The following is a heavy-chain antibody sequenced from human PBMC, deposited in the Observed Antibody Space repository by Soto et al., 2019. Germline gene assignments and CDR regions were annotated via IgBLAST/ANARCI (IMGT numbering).Heavy chain of an antibody. CDR3: ATAAKRIAVAGTVDY. CDR2: ISGSDGST. Sequence: GGSLRLSCAASGFTFSSYAMSWVRQAPGRGLEWVSAISGSDGSTYYADSVKGRFTISRDNSKNTLYLQMNSLRAEDTAVYYCATAAKRIAVAGTVDYWGQGTLVTVSS. J-gene: IGHJ4*02. CDR1: GFTFSSYA. V-gene: IGHV3-23*01. D-gene: IGHD6-19*01.